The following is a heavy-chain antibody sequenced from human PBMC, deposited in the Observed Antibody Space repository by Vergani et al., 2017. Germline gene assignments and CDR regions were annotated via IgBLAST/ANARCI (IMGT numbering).Heavy chain of an antibody. CDR1: GFTFSSYA. J-gene: IGHJ6*02. D-gene: IGHD6-6*01. CDR3: AKVAPAGIAAPYGMDV. CDR2: ISGSGGST. V-gene: IGHV3-23*01. Sequence: EVQLLESGGGLVQPGGSLRLSCAASGFTFSSYAMSWVRQAPGKGLEWVSAISGSGGSTYYADSVKGRFTISRDNSKNTLYLQMNSLRAEDTAVYYCAKVAPAGIAAPYGMDVWGQGTTVTVSS.